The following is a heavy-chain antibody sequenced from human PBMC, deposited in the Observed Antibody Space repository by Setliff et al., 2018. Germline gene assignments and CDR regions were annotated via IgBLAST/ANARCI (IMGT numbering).Heavy chain of an antibody. J-gene: IGHJ3*02. Sequence: PSETLSLTCAVYDGSFSDYYWSWIRQLPGKGLEWIGEINHYGSTKYKSSLKSRVTISVDTSKNQFSLKLNSVTAADTAVYYCARRWNFGPYGSGIHDGFDMWGQGTMVTVSS. CDR1: DGSFSDYY. D-gene: IGHD3-10*01. V-gene: IGHV4-34*01. CDR3: ARRWNFGPYGSGIHDGFDM. CDR2: INHYGST.